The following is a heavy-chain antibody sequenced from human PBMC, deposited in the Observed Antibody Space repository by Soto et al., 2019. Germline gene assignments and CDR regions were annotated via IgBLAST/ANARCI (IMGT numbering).Heavy chain of an antibody. D-gene: IGHD3-10*01. Sequence: PGGSLRLSCAASGFTFSSYAMHWVRQAPGKGLEWVAVISYDGSNKYYADSVKGRFTISRDNSKNTLYLQMNSLRAEDTAVYYCARGKNGSFGFDYWGQGTLVTVSS. V-gene: IGHV3-30-3*01. CDR2: ISYDGSNK. J-gene: IGHJ4*02. CDR1: GFTFSSYA. CDR3: ARGKNGSFGFDY.